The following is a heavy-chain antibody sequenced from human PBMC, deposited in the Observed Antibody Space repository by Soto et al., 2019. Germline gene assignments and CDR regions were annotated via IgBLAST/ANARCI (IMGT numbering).Heavy chain of an antibody. D-gene: IGHD6-6*01. CDR2: IIPIFGTA. J-gene: IGHJ6*02. Sequence: QVQLVQSGAEVKKPGSSVKVSCKASGGTFSSYAISWVRQAPGQGLEWMGGIIPIFGTANYAQKFQGRVTITADKSTSPAYMELSSLRSEDTAVYYCAARYSSSSGYYYYGMDVWGQGTTVTVSS. CDR1: GGTFSSYA. V-gene: IGHV1-69*06. CDR3: AARYSSSSGYYYYGMDV.